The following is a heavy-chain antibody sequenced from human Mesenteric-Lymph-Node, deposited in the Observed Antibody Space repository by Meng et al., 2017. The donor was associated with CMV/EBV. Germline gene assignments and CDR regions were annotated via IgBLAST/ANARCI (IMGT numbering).Heavy chain of an antibody. CDR2: IYSGGSST. CDR3: WTTDIVVVPAAKTNDAFDI. D-gene: IGHD2-2*01. V-gene: IGHV3-23*03. CDR1: GFTFSSYW. Sequence: GESLKISCAASGFTFSSYWMHWVRQAPGKGLVWVSVIYSGGSSTYYADSVKGRFTISRDNSKNTLYLQMNSLRAEDTAVYYCWTTDIVVVPAAKTNDAFDIWGQGTMVTVSS. J-gene: IGHJ3*02.